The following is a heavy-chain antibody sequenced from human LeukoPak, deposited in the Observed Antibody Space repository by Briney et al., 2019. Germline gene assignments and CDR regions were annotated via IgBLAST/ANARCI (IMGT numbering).Heavy chain of an antibody. CDR1: GFTFSSYA. V-gene: IGHV3-64D*06. D-gene: IGHD2-2*01. CDR3: VKGRCSSTSCYSDY. Sequence: QAGGSLRLSCSASGFTFSSYAMHWVRQAPGKGLEYVSAINSNGGSTYYADSVKGRFTISRDNSKNTLYLQVSSLRAEDTAVYYCVKGRCSSTSCYSDYWGQGTLVTVSS. J-gene: IGHJ4*02. CDR2: INSNGGST.